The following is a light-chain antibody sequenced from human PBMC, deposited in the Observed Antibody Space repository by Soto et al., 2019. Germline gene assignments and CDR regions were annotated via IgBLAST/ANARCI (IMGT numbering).Light chain of an antibody. CDR3: QQRTRWTMT. CDR1: QNLERF. V-gene: IGKV3-11*01. J-gene: IGKJ5*01. Sequence: EIVLTQSPATLSMTTGERVTLSSRASQNLERFLNWYQQKRGQAPRPXIYDGSKRDAGVPDRISGDGSGTEFTLTISSLQPEDFAVYYCQQRTRWTMTFGQGTRLEIK. CDR2: DGS.